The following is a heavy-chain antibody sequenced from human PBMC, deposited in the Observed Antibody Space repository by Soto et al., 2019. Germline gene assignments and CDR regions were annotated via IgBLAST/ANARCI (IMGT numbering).Heavy chain of an antibody. CDR3: ARGRGEFDA. CDR1: SSTCPSSP. V-gene: IGHV1-8*01. Sequence: ASAAVSFTAASSTCPSSPINWVRQAHGQGLEWMGWMNPNSGNTGYAQKFQGRVTMTRNTSISTAYMELSSLRSEDTAVYYCARGRGEFDAWGQGTPVNVSA. D-gene: IGHD2-21*01. CDR2: MNPNSGNT. J-gene: IGHJ5*02.